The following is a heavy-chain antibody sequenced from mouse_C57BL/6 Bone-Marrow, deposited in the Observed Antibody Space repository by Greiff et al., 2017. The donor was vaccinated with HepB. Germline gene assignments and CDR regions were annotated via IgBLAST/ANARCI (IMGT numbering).Heavy chain of an antibody. Sequence: QVQLQQSGAELARPGASVKLSCKASGYTFTSYGISWVKQRTGQGLEWIGEIYPRSGNTYYNEKFKGKATLTADKSSSTAYMEPRSLTSEDSAVYFCARCYYSNYEGYYAMDYWGQGTSVTVSS. CDR1: GYTFTSYG. J-gene: IGHJ4*01. V-gene: IGHV1-81*01. CDR2: IYPRSGNT. CDR3: ARCYYSNYEGYYAMDY. D-gene: IGHD2-5*01.